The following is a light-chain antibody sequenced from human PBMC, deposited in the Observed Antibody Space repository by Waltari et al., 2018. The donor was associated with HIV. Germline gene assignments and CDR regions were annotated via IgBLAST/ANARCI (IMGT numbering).Light chain of an antibody. Sequence: EIQMTQSPSSLSASRGDRVTITCRASQTIETYLDWYHQKPGKAPNLLIHGASSLQSGVPSRFSGSVSGTQFTLTISSLQPEDCGVYYCQQSYSTPLSFGGGTKV. J-gene: IGKJ4*01. CDR3: QQSYSTPLS. V-gene: IGKV1-39*01. CDR2: GAS. CDR1: QTIETY.